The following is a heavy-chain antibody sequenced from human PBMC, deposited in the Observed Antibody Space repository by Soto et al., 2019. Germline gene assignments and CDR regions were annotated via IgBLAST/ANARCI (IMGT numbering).Heavy chain of an antibody. CDR2: IITAFGTT. Sequence: QVQLVQSGPEVKKPGSSVKVSCKASGDTFNSYVITWVRQAPGQGLEWRGGIITAFGTTSYAQNFQARLTITADAAATTDHMELSSLTSDDTAMYYCTMSYGYTFGGSLDNWGQGALVTVSS. J-gene: IGHJ4*02. CDR3: TMSYGYTFGGSLDN. CDR1: GDTFNSYV. V-gene: IGHV1-69*01. D-gene: IGHD5-18*01.